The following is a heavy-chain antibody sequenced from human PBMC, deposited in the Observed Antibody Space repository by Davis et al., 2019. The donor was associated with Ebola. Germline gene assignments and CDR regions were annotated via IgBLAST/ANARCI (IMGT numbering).Heavy chain of an antibody. D-gene: IGHD4-17*01. CDR1: GFSVSANY. J-gene: IGHJ4*02. CDR2: ISSSSSYI. CDR3: AKDRLYYGDDRGY. Sequence: GGSLRLSCAASGFSVSANYMNWVRQAPGKGLEWVSSISSSSSYIYYADSVKGRFTISRDNSKNTLYLQMNSLRAEDTAVYYCAKDRLYYGDDRGYWGQGTLVTVSS. V-gene: IGHV3-21*04.